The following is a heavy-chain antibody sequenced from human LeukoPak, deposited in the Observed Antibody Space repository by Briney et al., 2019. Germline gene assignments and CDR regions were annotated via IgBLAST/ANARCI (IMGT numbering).Heavy chain of an antibody. CDR2: IKSKTDGGTT. V-gene: IGHV3-15*01. Sequence: GGSLRLSCAASGFTFSNAWMSWVRQAPGKGLEWVGRIKSKTDGGTTDYAAPVKGRFTISRDDSKNTLYLQMNSLKTEDTAVYYCTTHLRVLLWFGEPKVDYWGQGTLVTVSS. CDR3: TTHLRVLLWFGEPKVDY. CDR1: GFTFSNAW. D-gene: IGHD3-10*01. J-gene: IGHJ4*02.